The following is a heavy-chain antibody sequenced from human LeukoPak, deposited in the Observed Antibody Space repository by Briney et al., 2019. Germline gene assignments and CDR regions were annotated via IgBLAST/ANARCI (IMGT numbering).Heavy chain of an antibody. V-gene: IGHV4-31*03. CDR3: ASLIAARRRGPSVFDY. D-gene: IGHD6-6*01. Sequence: PSQTLSLTCTVSGGSISSGGYYWSWIRQHPGKGLEWIGYIYYSGSTYYNPSLKSRVTISVDTSKNQFSLKLSSATAADTAVYYCASLIAARRRGPSVFDYWGQGTLVTVSS. J-gene: IGHJ4*02. CDR1: GGSISSGGYY. CDR2: IYYSGST.